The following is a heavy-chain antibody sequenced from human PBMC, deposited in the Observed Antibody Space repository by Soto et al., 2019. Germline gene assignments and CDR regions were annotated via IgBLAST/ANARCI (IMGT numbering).Heavy chain of an antibody. CDR2: INHSGST. V-gene: IGHV4-34*01. CDR3: ARVGRGYSYAQRYYGMDV. J-gene: IGHJ6*02. CDR1: GGSFSGYY. D-gene: IGHD5-18*01. Sequence: SETLSLTCAVYGGSFSGYYWSWIRQPPGKGLEWIGEINHSGSTNYNPSLKSRVTISVDTSKNQFSLKLSSVTAADTAVYYCARVGRGYSYAQRYYGMDVWGQGTTVTVSS.